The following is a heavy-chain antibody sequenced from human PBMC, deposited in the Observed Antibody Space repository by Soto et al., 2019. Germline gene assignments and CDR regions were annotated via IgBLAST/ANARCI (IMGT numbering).Heavy chain of an antibody. CDR3: AKVLSKNYYYPFDF. J-gene: IGHJ4*02. Sequence: GGSLRLSCAASGFTFSSYAMSWVRQAPGKGLEWVSGISGSGGRTYYADSVKGRFTISRDNAKKTLFLQLNRLSAEDTATYYCAKVLSKNYYYPFDFWGQGTQVTVSS. CDR1: GFTFSSYA. D-gene: IGHD3-10*01. CDR2: ISGSGGRT. V-gene: IGHV3-23*01.